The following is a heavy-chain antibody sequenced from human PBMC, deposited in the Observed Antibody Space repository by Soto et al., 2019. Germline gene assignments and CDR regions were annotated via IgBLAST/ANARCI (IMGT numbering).Heavy chain of an antibody. V-gene: IGHV3-11*04. J-gene: IGHJ4*02. CDR2: ISTSGTTI. Sequence: GGSLRLSCAASDFTFSDYYMSWIRQAPGKGLEWVSYISTSGTTIYYVDSVKGQFTISRDNAKNSLYLQMNSLRAEDTAVYYCARERYYYGSGDYWGQGTLVTVSS. CDR3: ARERYYYGSGDY. CDR1: DFTFSDYY. D-gene: IGHD3-10*01.